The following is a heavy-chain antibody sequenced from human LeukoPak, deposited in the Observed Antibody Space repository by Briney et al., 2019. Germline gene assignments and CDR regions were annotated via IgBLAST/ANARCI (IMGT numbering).Heavy chain of an antibody. CDR2: ISESGVGT. CDR3: AKVKVGATIDY. J-gene: IGHJ4*02. V-gene: IGHV3-23*01. D-gene: IGHD1-26*01. Sequence: GGSLRLSCAASGFTFTNYAMSWVRQAPGKGLEWVSGISESGVGTNYADSVKGRFTTSRDNSKNTLYLQMNSLRDEDTAVYYCAKVKVGATIDYWGQGTLVTVSS. CDR1: GFTFTNYA.